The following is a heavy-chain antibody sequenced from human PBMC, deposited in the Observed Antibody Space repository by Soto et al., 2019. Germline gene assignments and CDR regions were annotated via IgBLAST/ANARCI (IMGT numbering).Heavy chain of an antibody. CDR1: GFTFSSYG. CDR3: AKDADSYSGYDLGGYYYYYGMDV. D-gene: IGHD5-12*01. J-gene: IGHJ6*02. Sequence: LRLSCAASGFTFSSYGMHWVRQAPGKGLEWVAVISYDGSNKYYADSVKGRFTISRDNSKNTLYLQMNSLRAEDTAVYYCAKDADSYSGYDLGGYYYYYGMDVWGQGTTVTVSS. CDR2: ISYDGSNK. V-gene: IGHV3-30*18.